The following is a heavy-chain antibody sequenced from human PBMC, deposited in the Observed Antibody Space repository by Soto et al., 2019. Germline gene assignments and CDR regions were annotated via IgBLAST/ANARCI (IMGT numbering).Heavy chain of an antibody. Sequence: PSETLSLTCTVSGDSITGGGYYWNWVRQLPGKGLEWIGCVYYTGTTYYNPSLKSRITISIDSSKNQFSLTLSSATAADTALYICARGAPRGRGVPTYLHYWGQGTLVTVSS. V-gene: IGHV4-31*03. CDR3: ARGAPRGRGVPTYLHY. J-gene: IGHJ4*02. CDR2: VYYTGTT. CDR1: GDSITGGGYY. D-gene: IGHD3-10*01.